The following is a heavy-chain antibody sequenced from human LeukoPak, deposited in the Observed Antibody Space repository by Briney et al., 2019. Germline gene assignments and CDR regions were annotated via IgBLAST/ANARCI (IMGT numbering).Heavy chain of an antibody. J-gene: IGHJ4*02. CDR3: TTARLSSSWYFDY. D-gene: IGHD6-13*01. Sequence: GGSLRLSCAASGFTFSGSAMHWVRQASGKGLEWVGRIRSKANSYATAYAASVKGRFTISRDDSKNTAYLQMNSLKTEDRAVYYCTTARLSSSWYFDYWGQGTLVTVSS. CDR1: GFTFSGSA. V-gene: IGHV3-73*01. CDR2: IRSKANSYAT.